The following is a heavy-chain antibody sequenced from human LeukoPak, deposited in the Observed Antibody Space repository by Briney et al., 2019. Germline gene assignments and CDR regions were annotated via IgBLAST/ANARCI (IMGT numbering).Heavy chain of an antibody. D-gene: IGHD3-22*01. Sequence: PGGSLRLSCAVSGITFSSYAMTWVRQAPGEGLEWVSAISGSGTGTYYADSVKGRFTISRDNSQNTLYLQMNSLRAEDTAVYYCAKGYYYDSSEDWGQGTLVTVSS. V-gene: IGHV3-23*01. CDR1: GITFSSYA. CDR2: ISGSGTGT. J-gene: IGHJ4*02. CDR3: AKGYYYDSSED.